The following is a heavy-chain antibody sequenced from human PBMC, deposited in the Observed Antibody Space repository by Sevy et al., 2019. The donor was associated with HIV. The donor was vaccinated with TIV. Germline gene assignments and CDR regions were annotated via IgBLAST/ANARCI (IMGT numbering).Heavy chain of an antibody. CDR3: AKEGTTMVRGVIIKPDNWFDP. Sequence: GGSLRLSCAASGFTFSSYAMSWVHQAPGKGLEWVSAISGSGGSTYYAESVKGRFTISRDNSKNTLYLQMNSLRAEDTAVSYCAKEGTTMVRGVIIKPDNWFDPWGQGTLVTVSS. D-gene: IGHD3-10*01. V-gene: IGHV3-23*01. CDR2: ISGSGGST. CDR1: GFTFSSYA. J-gene: IGHJ5*02.